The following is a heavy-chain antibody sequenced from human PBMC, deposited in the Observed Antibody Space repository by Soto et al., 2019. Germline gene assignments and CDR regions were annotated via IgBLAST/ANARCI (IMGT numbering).Heavy chain of an antibody. V-gene: IGHV3-30-3*01. CDR2: ISYDGSDK. D-gene: IGHD1-26*01. Sequence: PGGSLRLSCAASGFTLSGYVLHWVRQAPGKGLEWVALISYDGSDKNYGDPVKGRFTISRDNSKNTLYLQVDSLRAEYTAMYYCGSGRKWEHSYGMDVWGQGATVTVSS. CDR1: GFTLSGYV. CDR3: GSGRKWEHSYGMDV. J-gene: IGHJ6*02.